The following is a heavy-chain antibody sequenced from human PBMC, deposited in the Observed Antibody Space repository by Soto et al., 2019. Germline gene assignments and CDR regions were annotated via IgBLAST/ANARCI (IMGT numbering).Heavy chain of an antibody. V-gene: IGHV4-39*07. Sequence: SETLSLTCTVSGGSISSRSYYWGWIRRPPGKGLEWIGSIYYSGRTYDNPSLKSRVSTSVETSKNQFSLKLSSVTAADTAVYYCARMIRVVPAAISYYGMDVWGQGTTVT. D-gene: IGHD2-2*01. CDR2: IYYSGRT. CDR1: GGSISSRSYY. CDR3: ARMIRVVPAAISYYGMDV. J-gene: IGHJ6*02.